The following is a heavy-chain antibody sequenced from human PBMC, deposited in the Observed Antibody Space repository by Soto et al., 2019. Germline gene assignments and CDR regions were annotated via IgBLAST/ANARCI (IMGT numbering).Heavy chain of an antibody. CDR3: ARDNFYLGPVATIYGGFDY. Sequence: QVQLVESGGGLVKPGGSLRLSCAASGFTFSDYYMSWIRQAPGKGLEWVSYISSSGSTIYYADSVKGRFTISRDNAKNXLXPQMNSLRAEDTAVYYCARDNFYLGPVATIYGGFDYWGQGTLVTVSS. V-gene: IGHV3-11*01. CDR1: GFTFSDYY. CDR2: ISSSGSTI. J-gene: IGHJ4*02. D-gene: IGHD5-12*01.